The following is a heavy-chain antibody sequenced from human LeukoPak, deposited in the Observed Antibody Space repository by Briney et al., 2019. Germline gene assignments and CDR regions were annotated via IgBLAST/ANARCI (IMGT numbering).Heavy chain of an antibody. CDR2: INHSGST. D-gene: IGHD3-3*01. V-gene: IGHV4-34*01. J-gene: IGHJ4*02. CDR1: GGSFSGYY. CDR3: ARGSPYDFWSGYIAPFDY. Sequence: SETLSLTCAVYGGSFSGYYWSWIRQPPGKGLEWIGEINHSGSTNYNPSLKSRVTISVDTSKNQFSLKLSSATAADTAVYYCARGSPYDFWSGYIAPFDYWGQGTLVTVSS.